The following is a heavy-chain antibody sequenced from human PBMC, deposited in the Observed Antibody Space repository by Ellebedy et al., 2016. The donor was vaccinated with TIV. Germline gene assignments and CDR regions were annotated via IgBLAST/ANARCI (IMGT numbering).Heavy chain of an antibody. J-gene: IGHJ6*02. V-gene: IGHV3-74*01. CDR3: AKGRGGSSYSSLDV. Sequence: GESLKISCTASGFTFSSHWMHWVRQAPGKGLVWVSRISSDGSYTSYADSVKGRFTISRDNSQNTLYLQMNSLRAEDTAVYYCAKGRGGSSYSSLDVWGQGTTVTVSS. CDR2: ISSDGSYT. D-gene: IGHD2-15*01. CDR1: GFTFSSHW.